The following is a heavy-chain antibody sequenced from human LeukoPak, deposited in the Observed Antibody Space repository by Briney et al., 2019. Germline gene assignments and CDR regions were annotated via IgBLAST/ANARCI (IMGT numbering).Heavy chain of an antibody. V-gene: IGHV3-7*01. Sequence: GGSLRLSCAASGFTFSSCWMSWVRQAPGKGLEWVANIKQDGSEKYYVDSVKGRFTISRDNAKNSLYLQMNSLRAEDTAVYYCARADYDSSGYLSFFDYWGQGTLVTVSS. J-gene: IGHJ4*02. CDR2: IKQDGSEK. D-gene: IGHD3-22*01. CDR1: GFTFSSCW. CDR3: ARADYDSSGYLSFFDY.